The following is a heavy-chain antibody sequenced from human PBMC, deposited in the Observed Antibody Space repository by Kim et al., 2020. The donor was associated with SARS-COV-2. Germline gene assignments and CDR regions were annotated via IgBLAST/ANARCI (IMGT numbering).Heavy chain of an antibody. D-gene: IGHD1-1*01. CDR1: GFTFSSYE. CDR2: ISSSGSTI. V-gene: IGHV3-48*03. Sequence: GGSLRLSCAASGFTFSSYEMNWVRQAPGKGLEWVSYISSSGSTIYYADSVKGRFTISRDNAKNSLYLQMNSLRAEDTAVYYCARIGGTTQAFDYWGQGTLVTVSS. CDR3: ARIGGTTQAFDY. J-gene: IGHJ4*02.